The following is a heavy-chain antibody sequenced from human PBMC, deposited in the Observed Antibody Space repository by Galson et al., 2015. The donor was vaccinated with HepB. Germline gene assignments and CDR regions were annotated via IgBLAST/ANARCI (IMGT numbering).Heavy chain of an antibody. V-gene: IGHV4-31*03. CDR3: ARGRNRYSHPFDY. CDR1: GGSISSGGYY. CDR2: IYYSGST. D-gene: IGHD5-18*01. Sequence: TLSLTCTVSGGSISSGGYYWSWIRQHPGKGLEWIGYIYYSGSTYYNPSLKSRVTISVDTSKNQVSLKVSSVTAADTAVYYCARGRNRYSHPFDYWGQGTLVTVSS. J-gene: IGHJ4*02.